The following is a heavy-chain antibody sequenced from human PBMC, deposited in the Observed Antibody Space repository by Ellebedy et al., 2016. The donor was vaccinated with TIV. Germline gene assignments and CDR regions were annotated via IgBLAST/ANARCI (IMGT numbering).Heavy chain of an antibody. Sequence: ASVKVSCKASGGTFSTYVITWVRQAPGQGLEWVGRVIPLLYITNYAEKFQGRVTITANKSTSTVYMELSSLRSEDTAVYYCASSGSGGSCYSCVDYWGQGTLVTVSS. CDR3: ASSGSGGSCYSCVDY. J-gene: IGHJ4*02. CDR1: GGTFSTYV. V-gene: IGHV1-69*04. CDR2: VIPLLYIT. D-gene: IGHD2-15*01.